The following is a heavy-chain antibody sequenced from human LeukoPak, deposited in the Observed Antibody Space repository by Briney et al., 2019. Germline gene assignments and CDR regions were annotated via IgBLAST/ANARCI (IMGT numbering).Heavy chain of an antibody. V-gene: IGHV1-46*01. Sequence: ASVKVSCKASGYTFTSYYMHWVRQAPGQGLEWMGIINPSGGSTSYAQKFQGRVTMTRDTSTSTVYMELSSLRSEDTAMYCCARAGDDTAMVSYWGQGTLVTVSS. CDR3: ARAGDDTAMVSY. CDR1: GYTFTSYY. D-gene: IGHD5-18*01. CDR2: INPSGGST. J-gene: IGHJ4*02.